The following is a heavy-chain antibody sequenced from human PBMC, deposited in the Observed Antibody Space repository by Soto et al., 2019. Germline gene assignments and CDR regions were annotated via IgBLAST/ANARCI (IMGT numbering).Heavy chain of an antibody. CDR1: GGSISSYY. Sequence: LSLTCTVSGGSISSYYWSWIRQPPGKGLEWIGYIYYSGSTNYNPSLKSRVTISVDTSKNQFSLKLSSVTAADTAVYYCARLEYDILTGLTDAFDIWGQGTMVTVS. V-gene: IGHV4-59*08. CDR2: IYYSGST. CDR3: ARLEYDILTGLTDAFDI. D-gene: IGHD3-9*01. J-gene: IGHJ3*02.